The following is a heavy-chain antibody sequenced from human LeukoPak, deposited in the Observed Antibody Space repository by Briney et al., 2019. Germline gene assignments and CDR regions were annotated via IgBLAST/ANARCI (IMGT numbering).Heavy chain of an antibody. J-gene: IGHJ4*02. CDR3: SNGYDFWSGYYPFDY. CDR1: GFTFGDYA. D-gene: IGHD3-3*01. CDR2: IRSKAYGGTT. V-gene: IGHV3-49*04. Sequence: GRSLRLSCTASGFTFGDYAMSWVRKAPGKGREWVGFIRSKAYGGTTEYAASVKGRFTISRDDSKSIAYLQMNSLKTEDTAVYYCSNGYDFWSGYYPFDYWGQGTLVTVSS.